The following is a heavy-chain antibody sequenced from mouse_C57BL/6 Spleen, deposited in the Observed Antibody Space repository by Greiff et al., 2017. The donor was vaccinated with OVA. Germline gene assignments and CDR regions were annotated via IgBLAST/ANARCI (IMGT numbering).Heavy chain of an antibody. CDR3: ARGEYYGSSDAMDY. CDR1: GFTFTSYW. Sequence: QVQLQQPGAELVKPGASVKMSCKASGFTFTSYWITWVKQRPGQGLEWIGDIYTGSGSTYYNEKFKSKVTLTVDTSSSTAYMQLSSLTSEDAAVDYCARGEYYGSSDAMDYWGQGTSVTVSS. D-gene: IGHD1-1*01. CDR2: IYTGSGST. V-gene: IGHV1-55*01. J-gene: IGHJ4*01.